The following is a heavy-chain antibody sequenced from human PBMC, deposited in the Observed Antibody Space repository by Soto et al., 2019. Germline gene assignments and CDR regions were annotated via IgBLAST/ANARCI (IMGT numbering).Heavy chain of an antibody. D-gene: IGHD6-19*01. V-gene: IGHV3-74*01. CDR1: GFTFSSYW. CDR2: INSDGSST. CDR3: ARRGAVAGLHY. J-gene: IGHJ4*02. Sequence: EVQLVESGGGLVQPGGSLRVSCAASGFTFSSYWMHWVRQAPGKGLVWVSRINSDGSSTSYADSVKGRFTISRDNPKNTLYLQMNSLRAEDTAIYYCARRGAVAGLHYWGQGTLVTVSS.